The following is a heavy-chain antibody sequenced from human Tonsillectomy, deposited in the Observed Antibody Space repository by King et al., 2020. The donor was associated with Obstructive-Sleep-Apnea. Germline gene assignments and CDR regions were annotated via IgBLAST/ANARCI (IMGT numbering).Heavy chain of an antibody. J-gene: IGHJ4*02. CDR3: AKCYKSGSYYNGPRG. D-gene: IGHD3-10*01. CDR1: GFTFSSYG. V-gene: IGHV3-30*18. CDR2: ISYDGNNK. Sequence: VQLVESGGGVVQPGGSLRLSCAASGFTFSSYGMHWVRQAPGKGLEWVAVISYDGNNKYYADSVKGRFTISRDNSKNTLYLQMNSLRAEDTAMYYCAKCYKSGSYYNGPRGWGQGTLVTVSS.